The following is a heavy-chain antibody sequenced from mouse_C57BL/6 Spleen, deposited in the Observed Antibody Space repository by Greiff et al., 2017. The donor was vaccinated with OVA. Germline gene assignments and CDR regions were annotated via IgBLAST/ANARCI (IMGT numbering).Heavy chain of an antibody. CDR2: IYPGSGST. CDR1: GYTFTSYW. D-gene: IGHD4-1*01. V-gene: IGHV1-55*01. CDR3: ARDWDGERYYFDY. J-gene: IGHJ2*01. Sequence: QVHVKQPGAELVKPGASVKMSCKASGYTFTSYWITWVKQRPGQGLEWIGDIYPGSGSTNYNEKFKSKATLTVDTSSSTAYMQLSSLTSEDSAVYYCARDWDGERYYFDYWGQGTTLTVSS.